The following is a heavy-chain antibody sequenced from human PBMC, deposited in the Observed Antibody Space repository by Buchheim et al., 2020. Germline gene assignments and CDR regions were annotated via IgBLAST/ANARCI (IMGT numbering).Heavy chain of an antibody. CDR3: ARSVEGAFDV. CDR2: ITGTALT. V-gene: IGHV3-48*02. CDR1: GFTFSHYS. D-gene: IGHD6-19*01. Sequence: EVQLVESGGGFAQPGGSLRLSCAASGFTFSHYSMNWVRLAPGKGLEWISYITGTALTHHVDSVKGRFTISRDNGKNFVYLEMTTLTDDDAAVYYCARSVEGAFDVWGQGT. J-gene: IGHJ3*01.